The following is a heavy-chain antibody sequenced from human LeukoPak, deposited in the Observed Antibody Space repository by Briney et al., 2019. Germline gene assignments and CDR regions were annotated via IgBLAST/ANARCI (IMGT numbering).Heavy chain of an antibody. CDR3: AREGRMGTADAFDV. CDR2: VGIAGDT. D-gene: IGHD1-14*01. CDR1: GFTFNNYE. Sequence: GGSLRLSCAASGFTFNNYEMHWVRQTAGKGLEWVSAVGIAGDTFYAGSVKGRFSISRDNAESSFFLQMNGLRAGDTAVYYCAREGRMGTADAFDVWGQGTMVTVSS. J-gene: IGHJ3*01. V-gene: IGHV3-13*01.